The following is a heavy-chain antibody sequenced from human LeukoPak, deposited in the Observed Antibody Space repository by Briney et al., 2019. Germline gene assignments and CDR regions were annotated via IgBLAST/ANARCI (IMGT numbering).Heavy chain of an antibody. CDR2: IIPIFGTA. CDR1: EDIFSAYA. J-gene: IGHJ6*02. Sequence: GASVKVSCKASEDIFSAYALTWVRQAPGQGLEWMGGIIPIFGTANYAQKFQGRVTITADESTSTAYMELSSLRSEDTAVYYCARVPFGVYSSSWYANYYGMDVWGQGTTVTVPS. CDR3: ARVPFGVYSSSWYANYYGMDV. V-gene: IGHV1-69*13. D-gene: IGHD6-13*01.